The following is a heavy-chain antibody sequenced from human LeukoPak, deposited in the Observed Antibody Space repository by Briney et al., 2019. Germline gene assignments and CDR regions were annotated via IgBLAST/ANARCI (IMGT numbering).Heavy chain of an antibody. Sequence: GGSLRLSCAASGFTFSSYGMHWVRQAPGKGLEWVAFIRYVGSNKYYADSVKGRFTISRDNSKNTLYLQMNSLRAEDTAVYYCAKDPDPLRIWGQGTMVTVSS. CDR1: GFTFSSYG. V-gene: IGHV3-30*02. CDR2: IRYVGSNK. J-gene: IGHJ3*02. CDR3: AKDPDPLRI.